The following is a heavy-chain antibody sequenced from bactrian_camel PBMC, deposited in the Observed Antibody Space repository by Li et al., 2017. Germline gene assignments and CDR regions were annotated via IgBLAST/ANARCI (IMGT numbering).Heavy chain of an antibody. D-gene: IGHD5*01. Sequence: VQLVESGGGSVQTGGSLRLSCRVSEFTSSSYCMGWFRQAPGKEREGVATIKRDGSTMYVDSVKGRFTISRDNAKNTLYLQMNSLKPEDTALYYCAAGRRALWVGCGDDDFSNWGQGTQVTV. CDR2: IKRDGST. CDR3: AAGRRALWVGCGDDDFSN. CDR1: EFTSSSYC. J-gene: IGHJ4*01. V-gene: IGHV3S26*01.